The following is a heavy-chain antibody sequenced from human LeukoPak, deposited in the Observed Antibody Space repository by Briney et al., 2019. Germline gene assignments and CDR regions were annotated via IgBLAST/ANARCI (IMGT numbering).Heavy chain of an antibody. J-gene: IGHJ6*02. Sequence: PGGSLRLSCAASGFTFDDYAMHWVRQAPGKGLEWVSSISWNSGSIGYADSVKGRFTISRDNAKVSLYLQMNSLRAEDTALYYCAKALALKQLSPSHYYYYYGMDVWGQGTTVTVSS. CDR2: ISWNSGSI. CDR3: AKALALKQLSPSHYYYYYGMDV. V-gene: IGHV3-9*01. D-gene: IGHD6-13*01. CDR1: GFTFDDYA.